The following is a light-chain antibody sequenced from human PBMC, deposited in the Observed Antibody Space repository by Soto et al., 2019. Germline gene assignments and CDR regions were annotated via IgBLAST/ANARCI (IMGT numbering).Light chain of an antibody. V-gene: IGKV1-5*03. J-gene: IGKJ1*01. CDR2: KAS. CDR3: QQYNSYSRT. CDR1: QSISSW. Sequence: MAQFPSTMSAYVGDRVTITCRASQSISSWLAWYQQKPGKAPKLLIYKASSLESGVPSRFSGSGSGTEFTLTISSLQPDDFATYYCQQYNSYSRTFGQGTKVDIK.